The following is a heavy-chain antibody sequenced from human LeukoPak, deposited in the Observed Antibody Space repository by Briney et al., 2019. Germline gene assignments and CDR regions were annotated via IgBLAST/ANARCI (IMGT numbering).Heavy chain of an antibody. CDR3: AKTGGSNYFDY. J-gene: IGHJ4*02. CDR1: GGSISTSNYY. D-gene: IGHD1-14*01. Sequence: SETLSLTCTVSGGSISTSNYYWGWIRQPPGKGLEWIGEINHSGSTNYNPSLKSRVTISVDTSKDQFSLKLSSVTAADTAVYYCAKTGGSNYFDYWGQGTLVTVSS. V-gene: IGHV4-39*07. CDR2: INHSGST.